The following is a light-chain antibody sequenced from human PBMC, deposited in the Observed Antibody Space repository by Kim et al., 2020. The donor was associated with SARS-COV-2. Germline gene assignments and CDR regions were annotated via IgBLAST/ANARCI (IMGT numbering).Light chain of an antibody. V-gene: IGKV3-15*01. J-gene: IGKJ2*01. Sequence: EIVMTQSPATLSVSPGESATLSCRASQSVSSNLVWYQQKPGQALRVLIYGASTRATGIPARFSGSGSGTEFTLTISSLQSEDFAVYYCQQYYNWPRTFGQGTKLEIK. CDR2: GAS. CDR1: QSVSSN. CDR3: QQYYNWPRT.